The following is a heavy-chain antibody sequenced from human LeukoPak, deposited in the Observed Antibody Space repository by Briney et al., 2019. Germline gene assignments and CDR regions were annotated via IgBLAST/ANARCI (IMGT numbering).Heavy chain of an antibody. CDR3: AKAYSYGSGSYYSFFDN. CDR2: INPSGGDT. J-gene: IGHJ4*02. D-gene: IGHD3-10*01. Sequence: GGSLRLSCAASLFSFSSYAMTWVRQAPGKGLEWVSTINPSGGDTYYADSVRGRFTISRDNSKKTLYLQMDSLRAEDTAVYYCAKAYSYGSGSYYSFFDNWGQGTLVTVSS. V-gene: IGHV3-23*01. CDR1: LFSFSSYA.